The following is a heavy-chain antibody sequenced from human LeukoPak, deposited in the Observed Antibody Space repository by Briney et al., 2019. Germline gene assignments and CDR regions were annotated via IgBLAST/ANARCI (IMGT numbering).Heavy chain of an antibody. V-gene: IGHV3-74*01. J-gene: IGHJ3*02. D-gene: IGHD5-24*01. CDR3: ARWKYNYVDAFDI. CDR2: INSDGSGT. Sequence: PGGSLRLSCAASGFTFSSYWMHWVRQAPGKGLVWVSRINSDGSGTTYADSVKGRFTISRDNAKNTLYLQMNSLRAEDTAVYYCARWKYNYVDAFDIWGQGTMVTVSS. CDR1: GFTFSSYW.